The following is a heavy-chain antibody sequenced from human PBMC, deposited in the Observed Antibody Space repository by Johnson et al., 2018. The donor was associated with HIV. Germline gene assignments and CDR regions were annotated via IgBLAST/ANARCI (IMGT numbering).Heavy chain of an antibody. D-gene: IGHD1-26*01. J-gene: IGHJ3*02. CDR2: INSDGGST. Sequence: VQLVESGGGVVQPGRSLRLSCAASGFTFSSYGMHWVRQAPGKGLVWVSRINSDGGSTSYADSVKGRFTISRDNAKNTLYLQMNSLRAEDTAVYYCARDGSGSSPVDAFDIWGQGTMVTVSS. CDR3: ARDGSGSSPVDAFDI. CDR1: GFTFSSYG. V-gene: IGHV3-74*01.